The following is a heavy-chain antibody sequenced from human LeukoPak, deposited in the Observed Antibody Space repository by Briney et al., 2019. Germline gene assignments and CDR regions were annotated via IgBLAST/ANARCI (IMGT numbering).Heavy chain of an antibody. CDR2: FGGGGGSA. Sequence: GGSLRLSCAASGFTFSSYEMNWVRQAPGKGLEWVSSFGGGGGSAYYADSVKGRFTISRDNSKNTLYLQMNSLRAEDTAVYYCARDVYYGSGSPRLDYWGQGTLVTVSS. J-gene: IGHJ4*02. CDR1: GFTFSSYE. V-gene: IGHV3-23*01. CDR3: ARDVYYGSGSPRLDY. D-gene: IGHD3-10*01.